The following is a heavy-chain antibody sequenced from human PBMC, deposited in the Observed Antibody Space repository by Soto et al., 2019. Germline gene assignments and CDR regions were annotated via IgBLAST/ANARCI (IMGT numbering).Heavy chain of an antibody. Sequence: EVQLVESGGGLVQPGGSLRLSCAASGFTFSSYWMSWVRQASGRGLEWMGNIKYDGSEKYYVDSVKGRLTISRDNAKNSLYLQMNSLRAEDTAVYYCASSPHKDSRPDYWGQGTLVTVSS. CDR1: GFTFSSYW. D-gene: IGHD3-22*01. CDR3: ASSPHKDSRPDY. J-gene: IGHJ4*02. CDR2: IKYDGSEK. V-gene: IGHV3-7*03.